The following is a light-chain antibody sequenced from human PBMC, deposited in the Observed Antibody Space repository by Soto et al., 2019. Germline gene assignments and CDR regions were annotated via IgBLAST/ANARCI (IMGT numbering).Light chain of an antibody. CDR3: QQSYNTPLT. CDR1: QNITTY. CDR2: AAS. V-gene: IGKV1-39*01. J-gene: IGKJ4*01. Sequence: DIQMTQSPSSLSASVGDRVTITCRASQNITTYLNWYQQKPGKAPKLLISAASSLQSGVPSRFSGSGFGTDFALIISSLQPEDFATYYCQQSYNTPLTFGGGTKVEIK.